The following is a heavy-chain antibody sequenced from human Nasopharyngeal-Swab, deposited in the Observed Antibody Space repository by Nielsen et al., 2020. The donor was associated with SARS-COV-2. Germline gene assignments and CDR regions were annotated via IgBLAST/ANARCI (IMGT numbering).Heavy chain of an antibody. V-gene: IGHV3-66*01. Sequence: GGSLRLSCAASGFTFSSYAMSWVRQAPGKGLEWVSVIYSGGSTYYMDSMKARFTISRDNSKNTLSLQMNSLRAEDTAIYYCARGTAVAGGYYLDYWGQGTLVTVSS. J-gene: IGHJ4*02. CDR3: ARGTAVAGGYYLDY. D-gene: IGHD4-23*01. CDR2: IYSGGST. CDR1: GFTFSSYA.